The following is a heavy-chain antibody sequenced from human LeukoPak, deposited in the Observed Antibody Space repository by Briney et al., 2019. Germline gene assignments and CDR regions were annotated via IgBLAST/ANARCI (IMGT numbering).Heavy chain of an antibody. CDR1: GFTFSDYY. CDR3: ARSPQWELPDY. J-gene: IGHJ4*02. Sequence: PGGSLRLSCAASGFTFSDYYMSWIRQAPGKGLEWIAYISSSGSSIQYAESVMGRFTISRDNAKTSLYLQMNSLRAEDTSVYYCARSPQWELPDYWGQGTLVTVSS. V-gene: IGHV3-11*04. CDR2: ISSSGSSI. D-gene: IGHD1-26*01.